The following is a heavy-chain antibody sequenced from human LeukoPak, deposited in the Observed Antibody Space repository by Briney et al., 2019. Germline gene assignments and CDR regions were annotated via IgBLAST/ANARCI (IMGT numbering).Heavy chain of an antibody. V-gene: IGHV3-21*01. CDR3: ARDRAGVDYAGITDY. CDR1: GFTFSSYA. J-gene: IGHJ4*02. CDR2: ISSTGSYM. D-gene: IGHD4-17*01. Sequence: GGSLRLSCAASGFTFSSYAMNWVRQAPGKGLEWVSSISSTGSYMSYADSVKGRFTISRDNAKNSLYLQMNSLRAEDTAVYFCARDRAGVDYAGITDYWGQGTLVTVSS.